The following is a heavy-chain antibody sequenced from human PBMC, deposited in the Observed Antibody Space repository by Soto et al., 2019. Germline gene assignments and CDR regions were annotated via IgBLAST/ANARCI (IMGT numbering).Heavy chain of an antibody. V-gene: IGHV3-7*05. CDR3: ARDVSTGSSGYYLEAFDI. D-gene: IGHD6-25*01. CDR1: GFTFGNYW. CDR2: IKGDGSAK. Sequence: EVQLVESGGGLVQPGGSLRLSCAASGFTFGNYWMTWVRQAPGKGLEWVANIKGDGSAKSYLDSVRGRFTVSRDNAENSLFLQMNILRAEDTALYYCARDVSTGSSGYYLEAFDIWGQGTRVTVS. J-gene: IGHJ3*02.